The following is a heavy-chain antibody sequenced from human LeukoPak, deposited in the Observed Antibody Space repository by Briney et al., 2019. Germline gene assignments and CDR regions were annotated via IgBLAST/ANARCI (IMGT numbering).Heavy chain of an antibody. J-gene: IGHJ4*02. CDR2: INWNGGST. D-gene: IGHD3-10*01. V-gene: IGHV3-20*01. CDR1: GFTFSSYA. CDR3: ARGEYYYGSGSYYPFDY. Sequence: GGSLRLSCGASGFTFSSYAMSWVRQAPGKGLEWVSGINWNGGSTGYADSVKGRFTISRDNAKNSLYLQMNSLRAEDTALYHCARGEYYYGSGSYYPFDYWGQGTLVTVSS.